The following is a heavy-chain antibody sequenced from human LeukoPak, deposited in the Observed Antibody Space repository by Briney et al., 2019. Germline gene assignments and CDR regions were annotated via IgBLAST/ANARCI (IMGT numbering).Heavy chain of an antibody. CDR3: ARGYSLHSSSWYNYYYYYMDV. D-gene: IGHD6-13*01. CDR1: GGSFSGYY. J-gene: IGHJ6*03. V-gene: IGHV4-34*01. Sequence: PSETLSLTCAVYGGSFSGYYWSWIRQPPGKGLEWIGEINHSGSTNYNPSLKSRVTISVDTSKNQFSLKLSSVTAADTAVYYCARGYSLHSSSWYNYYYYYMDVWGKGTTVTVSS. CDR2: INHSGST.